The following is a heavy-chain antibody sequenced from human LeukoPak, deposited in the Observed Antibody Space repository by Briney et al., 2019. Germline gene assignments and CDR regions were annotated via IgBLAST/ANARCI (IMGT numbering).Heavy chain of an antibody. CDR1: GGSISNSGYY. J-gene: IGHJ4*02. D-gene: IGHD6-19*01. Sequence: PSETLSLTCTVSGGSISNSGYYWGWIRQPPGRGLEWIGSIYYTGNTYYNPSLNSRVTISVDTSKNQFSLKLSSVTDADTAIYYCARLTSGWYVIYWGQGTLVTVSS. V-gene: IGHV4-39*01. CDR2: IYYTGNT. CDR3: ARLTSGWYVIY.